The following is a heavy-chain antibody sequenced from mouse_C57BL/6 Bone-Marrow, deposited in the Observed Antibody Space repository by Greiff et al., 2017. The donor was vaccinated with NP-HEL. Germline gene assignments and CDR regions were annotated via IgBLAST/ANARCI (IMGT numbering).Heavy chain of an antibody. CDR3: ASPNWDEGAWFAY. D-gene: IGHD4-1*01. V-gene: IGHV1-81*01. CDR2: IYPRSGNT. Sequence: QVQLQQSGAELARPGASVKLSCKASGYTFTSYGISWVKQRTGQGLEWIGEIYPRSGNTYYNEKFKGKATLTADKSSSTAYMELRSLTSEASTVYFCASPNWDEGAWFAYWGQGTLVTVSA. J-gene: IGHJ3*01. CDR1: GYTFTSYG.